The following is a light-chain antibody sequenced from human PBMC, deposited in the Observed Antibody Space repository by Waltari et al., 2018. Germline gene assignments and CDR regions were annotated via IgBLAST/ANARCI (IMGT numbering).Light chain of an antibody. J-gene: IGLJ1*01. CDR3: QVWDSSSDHFV. CDR1: TIGLKT. CDR2: DNS. Sequence: SYVRTQVPSMSVAPGQMARITSVGTTIGLKTVQWYQQKPGQAPVLVVSDNSDRPSGIPERFSGSNSGNTATLTITRVEAGDEADFYCQVWDSSSDHFVFGSGTKVTVL. V-gene: IGLV3-21*02.